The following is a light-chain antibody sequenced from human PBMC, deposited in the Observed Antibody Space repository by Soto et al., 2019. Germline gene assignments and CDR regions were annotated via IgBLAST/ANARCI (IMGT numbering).Light chain of an antibody. V-gene: IGLV2-8*01. Sequence: QSALTQPPAASGSPGQSVTISCTGSSSDVGGYKYVSWYQQHPGNAPKLLIYEVNQRPSGVPERFSGSKSGNTASLTVSGLQDEDEADYYCSSHAGRNTGVFGGGTKLTVL. CDR2: EVN. J-gene: IGLJ3*02. CDR1: SSDVGGYKY. CDR3: SSHAGRNTGV.